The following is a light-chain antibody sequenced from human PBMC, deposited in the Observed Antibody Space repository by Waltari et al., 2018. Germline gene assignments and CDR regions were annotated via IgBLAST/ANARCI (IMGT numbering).Light chain of an antibody. CDR1: NANLGSNY. V-gene: IGLV1-47*01. J-gene: IGLJ1*01. CDR3: ASWDDSHYV. CDR2: RNN. Sequence: QSVLTQPPSASETPGQRVTISCSGSNANLGSNYLYWYQQLPGTAPKLLIYRNNQRPSGVPDRFAASTSGPSASLAIDGLRSEDEAIYYCASWDDSHYVFGPGTQVTVL.